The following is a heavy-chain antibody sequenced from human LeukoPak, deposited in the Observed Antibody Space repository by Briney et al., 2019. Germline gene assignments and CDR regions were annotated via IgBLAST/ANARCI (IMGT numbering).Heavy chain of an antibody. Sequence: ETLSLTCAVYVWSFSGYYWRWIRQPPRKGLGWIGYIYYSGSTNYNTSMKSRVTISVDTYKTQFSLKLSSGTAAATAVYYCARRARGSGWGSFFDYWGQGTLVTVSS. CDR1: VWSFSGYY. CDR2: IYYSGST. CDR3: ARRARGSGWGSFFDY. D-gene: IGHD6-19*01. V-gene: IGHV4-59*08. J-gene: IGHJ4*02.